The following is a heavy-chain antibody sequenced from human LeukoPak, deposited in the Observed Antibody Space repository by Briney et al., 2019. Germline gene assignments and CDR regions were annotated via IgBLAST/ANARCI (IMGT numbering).Heavy chain of an antibody. D-gene: IGHD6-13*01. J-gene: IGHJ4*02. Sequence: GGSLTLSCAASGFTFNNAWMSWVRHAPGKGLEWVGPIKSKTDGGTTDYAVPGKGRCTISRDDSKNTLYLQMNSVKTADTAVYYCTGVGHISWYDYWGQGTLVTVSS. CDR3: TGVGHISWYDY. V-gene: IGHV3-15*01. CDR2: IKSKTDGGTT. CDR1: GFTFNNAW.